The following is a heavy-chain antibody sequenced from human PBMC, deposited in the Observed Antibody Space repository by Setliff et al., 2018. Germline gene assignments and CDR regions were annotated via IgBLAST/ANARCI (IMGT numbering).Heavy chain of an antibody. D-gene: IGHD3-22*01. CDR3: ARDGKQYYYDSTGYYRNWFDP. CDR1: GFMFGSYV. CDR2: ISYDGSHD. J-gene: IGHJ5*02. Sequence: PGGSLRLSCAASGFMFGSYVMHWVRQAPGRGPEWLAVISYDGSHDYYADSVRGRFTISRDNSNNTLYMQMSSLRAEDAAIYSCARDGKQYYYDSTGYYRNWFDPWGQGTLVTVSS. V-gene: IGHV3-30-3*01.